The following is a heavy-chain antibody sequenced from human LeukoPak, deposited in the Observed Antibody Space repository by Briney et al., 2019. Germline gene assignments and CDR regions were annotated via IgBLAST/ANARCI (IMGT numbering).Heavy chain of an antibody. Sequence: ASVKVSCKASGYEFTDFYIHWVRRAPGQRPEWMGWIHPNSGATNYARVFQGRVTMTRDTSISTAYMELGSLKFDDRAVYYCARLRGGFDSGDYWGQGSLVTVSS. V-gene: IGHV1-2*02. CDR1: GYEFTDFY. CDR3: ARLRGGFDSGDY. CDR2: IHPNSGAT. J-gene: IGHJ4*02. D-gene: IGHD5-12*01.